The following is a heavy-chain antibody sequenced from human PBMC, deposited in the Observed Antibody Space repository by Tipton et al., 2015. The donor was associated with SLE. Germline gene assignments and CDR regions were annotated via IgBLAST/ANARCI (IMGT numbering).Heavy chain of an antibody. CDR1: GFTFSNNW. V-gene: IGHV4-59*08. CDR2: VFFSGNT. CDR3: VRHQWGATHLDAFDI. D-gene: IGHD1-26*01. J-gene: IGHJ3*02. Sequence: LRLSCIVSGFTFSNNWMAWVRQAPGKGLEWIGNVFFSGNTKYSPSLKSRVTISVDTSKNQFSLKLTSVTAADTAVYYCVRHQWGATHLDAFDIWGQGTMVTVSS.